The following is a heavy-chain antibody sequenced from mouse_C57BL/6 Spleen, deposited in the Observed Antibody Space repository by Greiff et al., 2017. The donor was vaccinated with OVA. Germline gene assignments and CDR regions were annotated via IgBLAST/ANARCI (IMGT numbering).Heavy chain of an antibody. CDR3: ALYYDYDRSPFAY. D-gene: IGHD2-4*01. V-gene: IGHV1-18*01. J-gene: IGHJ3*01. Sequence: VQLQQSGPELVKPGASVKIPCKASGYTFTDYNMGWVKQSHGKSLEWIGDINPNNGGTIYNQKFKGKATLTVDKSSSTAYMELRSLTSEDTAVYYCALYYDYDRSPFAYWGQGTLVTVSA. CDR1: GYTFTDYN. CDR2: INPNNGGT.